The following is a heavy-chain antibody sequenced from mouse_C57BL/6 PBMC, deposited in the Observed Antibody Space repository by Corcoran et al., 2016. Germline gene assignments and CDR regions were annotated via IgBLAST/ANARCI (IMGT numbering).Heavy chain of an antibody. J-gene: IGHJ2*01. CDR1: GFSLSHSGMG. Sequence: QVTLKESGPGILQSSQTLSLTCSFSGFSLSHSGMGVSWIRQPSGKGLEWLAQIYWDDDKRYNPSLKSRLTNSKDTSRNLVFLKITSVDTADTATYYCARDYMNVFYYWGQGTTLTVSS. CDR2: IYWDDDK. D-gene: IGHD2-12*01. CDR3: ARDYMNVFYY. V-gene: IGHV8-12*01.